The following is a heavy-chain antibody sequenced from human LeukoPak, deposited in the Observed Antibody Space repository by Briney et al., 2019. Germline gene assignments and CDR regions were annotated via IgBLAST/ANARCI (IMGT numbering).Heavy chain of an antibody. Sequence: SETLSLTCAVSGGSISSSNWWSWVRQPPGKGLEWIGEVYHSGSTNYNPSLKSRVTISVDKSKNQFSLKLSSVTAADTAVYYCARIMGRGYCSSTSCRGDWFDPWGQGTLVTVSS. V-gene: IGHV4-4*02. CDR2: VYHSGST. CDR3: ARIMGRGYCSSTSCRGDWFDP. CDR1: GGSISSSNW. J-gene: IGHJ5*02. D-gene: IGHD2-2*01.